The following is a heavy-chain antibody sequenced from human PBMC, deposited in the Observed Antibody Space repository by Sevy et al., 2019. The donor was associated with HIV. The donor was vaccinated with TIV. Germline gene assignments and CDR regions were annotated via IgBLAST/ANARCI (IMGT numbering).Heavy chain of an antibody. V-gene: IGHV3-73*01. CDR2: MRSKTNTFAT. Sequence: RGSLRLSCATSGFTFSDAAMHWVRQASGKGLEWLGRMRSKTNTFATAYAATAKGRFTISRDDSKNTAYLHMSSLRTEDTAIYYCTFSSDYYKYGWDVWGQGTTVTVSS. J-gene: IGHJ6*02. D-gene: IGHD6-6*01. CDR3: TFSSDYYKYGWDV. CDR1: GFTFSDAA.